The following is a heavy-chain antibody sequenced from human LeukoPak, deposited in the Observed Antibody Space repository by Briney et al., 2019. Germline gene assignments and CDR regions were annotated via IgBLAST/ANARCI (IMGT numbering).Heavy chain of an antibody. CDR1: GFTFSSYA. CDR3: ARAQDTYNSLYFDY. CDR2: IHSDGRVT. V-gene: IGHV3-74*01. D-gene: IGHD5-24*01. J-gene: IGHJ4*02. Sequence: PGGSLRLSCAASGFTFSSYAMSWVRQAPGKGLEWVSRIHSDGRVTTYADSVKGRFTISKDSARNTLYLQMNTLRVEDTAVYYCARAQDTYNSLYFDYWGQGALVTVPS.